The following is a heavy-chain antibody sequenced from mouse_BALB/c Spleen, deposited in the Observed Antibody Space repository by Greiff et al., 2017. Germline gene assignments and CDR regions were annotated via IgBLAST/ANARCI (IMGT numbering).Heavy chain of an antibody. CDR2: ISSGGSYT. Sequence: EVKLVESGGDLVKPGGSLKLSCAASGFTFSSYGMSWVRQTPDKRLEWVATISSGGSYTYYPDSVKGRFTISRDNAKNTLYLQMSSLKSEDTAMYYCARRAYYFDYWGQGTTLTVSS. CDR3: ARRAYYFDY. J-gene: IGHJ2*01. V-gene: IGHV5-6*02. CDR1: GFTFSSYG.